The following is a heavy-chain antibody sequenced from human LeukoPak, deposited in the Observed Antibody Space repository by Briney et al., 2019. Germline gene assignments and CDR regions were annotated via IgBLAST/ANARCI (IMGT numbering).Heavy chain of an antibody. CDR2: IYYSGST. CDR1: GGSISNSSYY. D-gene: IGHD6-13*01. J-gene: IGHJ6*03. V-gene: IGHV4-39*01. Sequence: SETLSLTCTVSGGSISNSSYYWGWIRQPPGKGLEWIGSIYYSGSTYYNPSLKSRVTISVDMSKNQFSLKLSSVTAADTAVYYCARGIAAQYYYYYYMDVWGKGTTVTVSS. CDR3: ARGIAAQYYYYYYMDV.